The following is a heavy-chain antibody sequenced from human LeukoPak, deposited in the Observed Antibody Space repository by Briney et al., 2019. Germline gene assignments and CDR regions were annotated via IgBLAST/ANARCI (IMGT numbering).Heavy chain of an antibody. J-gene: IGHJ4*02. V-gene: IGHV4-59*07. CDR1: GGSLNSYY. CDR3: TRGNAN. Sequence: PSDTLSLTCTVSGGSLNSYYWSWIRQPPRKGLEWIGYISYSGSTNYIPSLNSRVTISVDTSKSQFFLTLGSVTAADTALYYCTRGNANWGQGTLVTVSS. CDR2: ISYSGST.